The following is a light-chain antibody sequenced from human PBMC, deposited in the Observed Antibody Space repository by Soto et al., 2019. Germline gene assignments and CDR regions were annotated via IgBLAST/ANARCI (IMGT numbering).Light chain of an antibody. Sequence: QSALTQPASVSGSPGRSITISCTGTSSDVGGYNYVSWYQQYPGKAPKLIIYEVRNRPSGVSSRFSGSRSDNTASLTISGLRPEDEADYYCSSFAPSDTRVFGGGTKLTVL. CDR2: EVR. CDR3: SSFAPSDTRV. J-gene: IGLJ2*01. CDR1: SSDVGGYNY. V-gene: IGLV2-14*01.